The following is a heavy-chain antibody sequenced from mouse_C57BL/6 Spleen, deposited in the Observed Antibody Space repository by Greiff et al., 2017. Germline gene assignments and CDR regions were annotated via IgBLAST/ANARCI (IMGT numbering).Heavy chain of an antibody. CDR2: IHPNSGST. V-gene: IGHV1-64*01. D-gene: IGHD1-1*01. J-gene: IGHJ2*01. CDR3: ARKDDYYGSSYDDD. Sequence: QVQLQQPGAELVKPGASVTLSCKASGYTFTSYWMHWVKQRPGQGLEWIGMIHPNSGSTNYNEKFTSKATLTVDKSSSTAYMQLSSLTSEDSAVYYCARKDDYYGSSYDDDWGKGTTLTVSS. CDR1: GYTFTSYW.